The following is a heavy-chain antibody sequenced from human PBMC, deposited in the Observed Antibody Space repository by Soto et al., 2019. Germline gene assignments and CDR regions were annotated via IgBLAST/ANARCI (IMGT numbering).Heavy chain of an antibody. CDR1: GFTFSGYQ. CDR3: ARSLGVHDAFDI. CDR2: ISSTGNTI. V-gene: IGHV3-48*03. Sequence: GGSLRLSCAASGFTFSGYQMNWVRQGPGKGLEWVSYISSTGNTIYYADSVKGRFTISRDNAKNSLYPQMRSLSAGDTALYYCARSLGVHDAFDIWGQGTMVTVSS. J-gene: IGHJ3*02. D-gene: IGHD3-3*01.